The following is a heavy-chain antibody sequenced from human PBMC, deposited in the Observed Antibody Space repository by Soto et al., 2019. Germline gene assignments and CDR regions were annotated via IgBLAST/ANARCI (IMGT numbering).Heavy chain of an antibody. D-gene: IGHD4-17*01. Sequence: EVQLVESGGGLVQPGRSLRLSCAASGFTFDDYAMHWVRQAPGKGLEWVSGISWNSGSIGYADSVKGRFTISRDNAKNSLYLQMNSLRAEDTALYYCAKGITTVTTAYFDLWGRGTLVTVSS. CDR3: AKGITTVTTAYFDL. V-gene: IGHV3-9*01. CDR2: ISWNSGSI. CDR1: GFTFDDYA. J-gene: IGHJ2*01.